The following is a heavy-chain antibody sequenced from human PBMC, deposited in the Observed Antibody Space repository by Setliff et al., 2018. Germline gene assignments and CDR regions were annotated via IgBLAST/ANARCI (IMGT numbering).Heavy chain of an antibody. V-gene: IGHV4-61*09. J-gene: IGHJ4*02. CDR2: IYTSGST. CDR1: GGSISSGSYY. Sequence: PSETLSLTCTVSGGSISSGSYYWSWIRQPAGKGLEWIGHIYTSGSTNYNPSLKCRVTISVDTSKNQFSLKLSPVTAADTAVYYCASYRQDVNYWGQGTLVTVSS. CDR3: ASYRQDVNY. D-gene: IGHD4-4*01.